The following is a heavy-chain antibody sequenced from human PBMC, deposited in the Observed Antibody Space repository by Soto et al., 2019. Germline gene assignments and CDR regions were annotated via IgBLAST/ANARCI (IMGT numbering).Heavy chain of an antibody. CDR3: ARAEVDY. V-gene: IGHV3-74*01. J-gene: IGHJ4*02. CDR1: GFTFGNYW. Sequence: GGSLRLSCAASGFTFGNYWMHWVRQAPGKGPEWVSRLTSDGRTPYYADSVKGRFTVSRDNAKNTLYLQMNSLRAEDTAVYYCARAEVDYWGPGTLVTAPQ. CDR2: LTSDGRTP.